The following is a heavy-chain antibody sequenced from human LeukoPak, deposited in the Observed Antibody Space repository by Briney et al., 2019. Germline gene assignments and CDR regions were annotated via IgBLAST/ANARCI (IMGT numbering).Heavy chain of an antibody. D-gene: IGHD5-18*01. CDR3: AREVDTANDY. V-gene: IGHV3-11*04. J-gene: IGHJ4*02. Sequence: GGSLRLSCAASGFTFSDYYMTWIRQAPGKGLEWVSYISTSGSTIYYADSVKGRFTISRDNAKNSLYLQMSSLTAEDTAVYYCAREVDTANDYWGQGTLVTVS. CDR2: ISTSGSTI. CDR1: GFTFSDYY.